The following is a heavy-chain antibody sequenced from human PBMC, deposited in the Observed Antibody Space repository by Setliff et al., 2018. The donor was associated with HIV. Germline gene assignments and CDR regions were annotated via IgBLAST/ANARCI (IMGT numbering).Heavy chain of an antibody. CDR3: TRATRYCGGDCSSGGAYDI. CDR2: INVDSGGT. D-gene: IGHD2-21*02. V-gene: IGHV1-2*02. J-gene: IGHJ3*02. CDR1: GFTFNKFH. Sequence: ASVKVSCKASGFTFNKFHIQWVRQAPGQGLEWMGWINVDSGGTNYVQKFQGRVTMTWDTSISTAYMDLSSLTSDDTAIYYCTRATRYCGGDCSSGGAYDIWGQGTGGTVSS.